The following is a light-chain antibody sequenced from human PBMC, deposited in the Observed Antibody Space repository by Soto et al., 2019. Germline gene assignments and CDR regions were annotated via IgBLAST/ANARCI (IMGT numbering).Light chain of an antibody. CDR1: QSISRY. Sequence: EMVLTQSPATLSLSPEERATLSCRASQSISRYLAWYQQKPGQAPRLLIYDASNRATGIPARFSGSGSGTDFTLTISSLEPEDFAVYYCQQRSNWPWTFGQGTKVEIK. CDR3: QQRSNWPWT. CDR2: DAS. J-gene: IGKJ1*01. V-gene: IGKV3-11*01.